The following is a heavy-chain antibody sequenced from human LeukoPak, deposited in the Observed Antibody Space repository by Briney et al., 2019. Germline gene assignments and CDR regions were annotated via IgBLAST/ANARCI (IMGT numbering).Heavy chain of an antibody. D-gene: IGHD1-26*01. V-gene: IGHV3-21*01. CDR1: GFTFSSYS. J-gene: IGHJ4*02. Sequence: GGSLRLSCAASGFTFSSYSMNWVRQAPGKGLEWVSSLTSSSSYIYYADSVKGRFTISRDNAKNSLYLQMNSLRAEDTAVYYCASGNYFDYWGQGTLVTVSS. CDR2: LTSSSSYI. CDR3: ASGNYFDY.